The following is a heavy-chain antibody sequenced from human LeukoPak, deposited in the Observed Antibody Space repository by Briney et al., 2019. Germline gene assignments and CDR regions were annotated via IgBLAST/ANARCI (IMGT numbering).Heavy chain of an antibody. CDR2: INHSGST. CDR1: GGSSSGYY. Sequence: SETLSLTCAVYGGSSSGYYWSWIRQPPGKGLEWIGEINHSGSTSYNPSLKSRVTISVDTSKKQFSLKLSSVTAADTAVYYCARVEEGYGSGRRENYYYYYMDVWGKGTTVTISS. J-gene: IGHJ6*03. D-gene: IGHD3-10*01. CDR3: ARVEEGYGSGRRENYYYYYMDV. V-gene: IGHV4-34*01.